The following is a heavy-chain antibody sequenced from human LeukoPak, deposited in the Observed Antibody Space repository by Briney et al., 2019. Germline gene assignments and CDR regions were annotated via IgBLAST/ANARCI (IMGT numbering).Heavy chain of an antibody. V-gene: IGHV4-34*01. CDR1: GGSFSGYY. CDR3: ARTVQGSGSYYKRRNWFDP. Sequence: SETLSLTCAVYGGSFSGYYWSWIRQPPGKGLEWIGEINHSGSTNYNPSLKSRVTISVDTSKNQFSLKLSSVTAADTAVYYCARTVQGSGSYYKRRNWFDPWGQGTLVTVSS. D-gene: IGHD3-10*01. CDR2: INHSGST. J-gene: IGHJ5*02.